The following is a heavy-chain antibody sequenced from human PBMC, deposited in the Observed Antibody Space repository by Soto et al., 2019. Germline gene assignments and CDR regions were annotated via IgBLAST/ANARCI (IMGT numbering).Heavy chain of an antibody. CDR2: ISGSAATT. J-gene: IGHJ4*02. CDR3: VRYRSYYERSGLYAPPD. CDR1: GFTFSSYA. D-gene: IGHD3-22*01. V-gene: IGHV3-23*01. Sequence: PGGSLRLSCAASGFTFSSYAMNWGRQAPGKGLEWVSAISGSAATTHFADSVKGRFTISRDNSKNSLFLQMNSLRAKDTALYYCVRYRSYYERSGLYAPPDWGQIFLVTVPS.